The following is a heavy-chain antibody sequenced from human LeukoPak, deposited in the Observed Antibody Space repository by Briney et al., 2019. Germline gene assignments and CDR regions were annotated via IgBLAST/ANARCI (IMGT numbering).Heavy chain of an antibody. CDR2: IGTGGDT. Sequence: GGSLRLSCAASGFSFNSYDMHWVRQVRGKGLEWVRAIGTGGDTYYADSVKGRFTISRENAKKSLYLQMDCLRAGDTAVYYCARDRGYDFWSGSFDLWGRGTLVTVSS. CDR3: ARDRGYDFWSGSFDL. V-gene: IGHV3-13*01. CDR1: GFSFNSYD. D-gene: IGHD3-3*01. J-gene: IGHJ2*01.